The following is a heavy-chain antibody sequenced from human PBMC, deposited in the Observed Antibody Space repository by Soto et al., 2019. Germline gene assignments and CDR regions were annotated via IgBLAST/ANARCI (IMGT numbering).Heavy chain of an antibody. Sequence: LRLSCAASGFTFSSYSMNWVRQAPGKGLEWVSYISSSSSTIYYADSVKGRFTISRDNGKNSLYLQMNSLRDEDTAVYYCARDLLTTYPNWFDPWGQGTLVTVSS. CDR2: ISSSSSTI. J-gene: IGHJ5*02. D-gene: IGHD3-9*01. CDR1: GFTFSSYS. V-gene: IGHV3-48*02. CDR3: ARDLLTTYPNWFDP.